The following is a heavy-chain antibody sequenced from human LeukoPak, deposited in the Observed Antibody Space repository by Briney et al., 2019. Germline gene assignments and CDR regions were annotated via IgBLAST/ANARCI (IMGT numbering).Heavy chain of an antibody. J-gene: IGHJ4*02. CDR1: GFTFSNAW. CDR2: ISGSGGST. CDR3: AKPDRISSSWYHYFDY. Sequence: GGSLRLSCAASGFTFSNAWMSWVRRAPGKGLEWVSAISGSGGSTYYADSVKGRFTISRDNSKNTLYLQMNSLRAEDTAVYYCAKPDRISSSWYHYFDYWGQGTLVTASS. D-gene: IGHD6-13*01. V-gene: IGHV3-23*01.